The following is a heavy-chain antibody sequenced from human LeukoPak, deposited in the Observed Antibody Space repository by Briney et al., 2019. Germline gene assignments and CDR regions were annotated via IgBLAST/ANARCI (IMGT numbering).Heavy chain of an antibody. D-gene: IGHD3-10*01. CDR1: GGSISSYY. J-gene: IGHJ4*02. V-gene: IGHV4-4*07. Sequence: SETLSLTCTVSGGSISSYYLSWIRQPPGKGLEWIGRIYTSGSTNYNPSLESRVTISVDKSKNQLSLKLSSVTAADTAVYYCASSGLMRESFHYWGQGTLVSVS. CDR2: IYTSGST. CDR3: ASSGLMRESFHY.